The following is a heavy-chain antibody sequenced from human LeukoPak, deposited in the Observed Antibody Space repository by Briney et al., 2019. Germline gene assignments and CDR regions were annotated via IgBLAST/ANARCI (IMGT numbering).Heavy chain of an antibody. V-gene: IGHV3-7*01. CDR3: ARGGGVLLWFGEFLHENDAFDI. D-gene: IGHD3-10*01. Sequence: TGGSLRLSCAASGFTFSSYWMSWVRQAPGKGLEWVANIKQDGSEKYYVDSVKGRFTISRDNAKNSLYLQMNSLRAEDTAVYYCARGGGVLLWFGEFLHENDAFDIWGQGTMVTVSS. J-gene: IGHJ3*02. CDR1: GFTFSSYW. CDR2: IKQDGSEK.